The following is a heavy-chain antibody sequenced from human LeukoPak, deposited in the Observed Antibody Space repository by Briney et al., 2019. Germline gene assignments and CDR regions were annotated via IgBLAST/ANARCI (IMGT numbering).Heavy chain of an antibody. J-gene: IGHJ5*02. CDR2: ISAYNGNT. V-gene: IGHV1-18*01. Sequence: ASVKVSCKASGYTFTSYGISWVRQAPGQGLEWMGWISAYNGNTNYAQKLQGRVTMTTDTSTSTAYMELRSLRSDDTAVYYCARDLTYGSGSLNWFDPWGQGTLVTVSS. CDR3: ARDLTYGSGSLNWFDP. D-gene: IGHD3-10*01. CDR1: GYTFTSYG.